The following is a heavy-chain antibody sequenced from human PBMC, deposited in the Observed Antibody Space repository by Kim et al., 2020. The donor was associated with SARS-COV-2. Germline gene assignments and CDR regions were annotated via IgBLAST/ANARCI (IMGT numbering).Heavy chain of an antibody. V-gene: IGHV3-30*04. J-gene: IGHJ5*02. CDR3: ARDLGSSGWYLSS. CDR1: GFTFSSYA. Sequence: GSLRLSCAASGFTFSSYAMHWVRQAPGKGLEWVAVISYDGSNKYYADSVKGRFTISRDNSKNTLYLQMNSLRAEDTAVYYCARDLGSSGWYLSSWGQGTLVTVSS. D-gene: IGHD6-19*01. CDR2: ISYDGSNK.